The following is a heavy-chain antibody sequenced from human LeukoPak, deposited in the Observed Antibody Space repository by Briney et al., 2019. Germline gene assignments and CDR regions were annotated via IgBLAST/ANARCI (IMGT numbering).Heavy chain of an antibody. Sequence: ASVKVSFKASGYTFTGYYMHWVRQAPGQGLEWMGWINPNSGGTNYAQKFQGRVTMTRDTSISTAYMELSRLRSDDTAVYYCACITMVRGVIIFPDYYWGQRTMVTFSS. CDR1: GYTFTGYY. CDR2: INPNSGGT. D-gene: IGHD3-10*01. CDR3: ACITMVRGVIIFPDYY. J-gene: IGHJ4*02. V-gene: IGHV1-2*02.